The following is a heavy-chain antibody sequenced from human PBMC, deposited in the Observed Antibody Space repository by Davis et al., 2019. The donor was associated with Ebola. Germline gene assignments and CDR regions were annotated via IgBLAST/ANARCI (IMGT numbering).Heavy chain of an antibody. CDR2: INHSGST. CDR1: GGSISSYY. J-gene: IGHJ5*02. D-gene: IGHD3-3*01. V-gene: IGHV4-34*01. Sequence: PSETLSLTCTVSGGSISSYYWSWIRQPPGKGLEWIGEINHSGSTNYNPSLKSRVTISVDTSKNQFSLKLSSVTAADTAVYYCARGRITIFGVVISFAGRNPKSGNWFDPWGQGTLVTVSS. CDR3: ARGRITIFGVVISFAGRNPKSGNWFDP.